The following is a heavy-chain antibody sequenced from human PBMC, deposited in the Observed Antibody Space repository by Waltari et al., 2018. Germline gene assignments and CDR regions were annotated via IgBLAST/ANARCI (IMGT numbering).Heavy chain of an antibody. D-gene: IGHD6-6*01. J-gene: IGHJ1*01. CDR2: IIPIFGTA. V-gene: IGHV1-69*15. CDR1: GGTFRSDA. Sequence: QVQLVQSGAEVKKPGSSVKVSCKDAGGTFRSDAISWVRQAPGQGLEWMGRIIPIFGTATYAQKFQGRFTITADESTSTAYMELSSLRSEDTAVYYCAREQQLVSSLQHWGQGTLVTVSS. CDR3: AREQQLVSSLQH.